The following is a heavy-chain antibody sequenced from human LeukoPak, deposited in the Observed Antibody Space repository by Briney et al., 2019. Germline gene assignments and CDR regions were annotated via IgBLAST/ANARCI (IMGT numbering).Heavy chain of an antibody. D-gene: IGHD6-13*01. J-gene: IGHJ4*02. CDR3: AKDGYSSSWYYFDY. V-gene: IGHV3-23*01. Sequence: GGSLRLSCAASGFTFSHYAMSWDRQAPGKGLEWVSGTRGSGGNTYYADSVKGRLTISRDNSKNTLYLQMNSLRAEDTAVYYCAKDGYSSSWYYFDYWGQGTLVTVSS. CDR2: TRGSGGNT. CDR1: GFTFSHYA.